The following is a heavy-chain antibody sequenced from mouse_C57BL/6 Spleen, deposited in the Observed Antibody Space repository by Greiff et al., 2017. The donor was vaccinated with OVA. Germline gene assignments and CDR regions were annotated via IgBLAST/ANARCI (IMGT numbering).Heavy chain of an antibody. CDR3: ARRFFRYGNDSYYFGY. D-gene: IGHD2-10*02. Sequence: EVKLVESGGDLVKPGGSLKLSCAASGFTFSSYGMSWVRQTPDKRLEWVATICSGGSYTYYPDSVKGRYTISRDHTKNTLYLQMSSLKSDDTARYYCARRFFRYGNDSYYFGYWGQGTTLTVSS. V-gene: IGHV5-6*02. J-gene: IGHJ2*01. CDR2: ICSGGSYT. CDR1: GFTFSSYG.